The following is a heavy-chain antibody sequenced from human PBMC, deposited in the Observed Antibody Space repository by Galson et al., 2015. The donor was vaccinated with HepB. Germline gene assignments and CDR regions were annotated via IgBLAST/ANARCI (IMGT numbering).Heavy chain of an antibody. D-gene: IGHD4-11*01. J-gene: IGHJ3*02. CDR3: ARGTVIRLEAFEI. V-gene: IGHV1-2*04. Sequence: SVKVSCKASGYTFTGYYIHWVRQAPGQGLEWMGWINPNSGGTNCAQTFQGWVTMTRDTSISTAYLELSRLRSDDTAVYYCARGTVIRLEAFEIWGQGTMVTVSS. CDR2: INPNSGGT. CDR1: GYTFTGYY.